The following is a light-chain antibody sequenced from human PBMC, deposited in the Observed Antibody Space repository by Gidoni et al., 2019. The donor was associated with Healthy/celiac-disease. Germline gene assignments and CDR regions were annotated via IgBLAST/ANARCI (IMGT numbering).Light chain of an antibody. CDR2: KDS. J-gene: IGLJ2*01. Sequence: SYELTQPPSVSVSPGQTARITCSGDALPKQYAYWYQQKPGQAPVLGIYKDSERPSGIPERFSGSSSWTTVTLTISGVQSEDETDYYCQSADSSGTLGVFGGGTKLTVL. V-gene: IGLV3-25*03. CDR3: QSADSSGTLGV. CDR1: ALPKQY.